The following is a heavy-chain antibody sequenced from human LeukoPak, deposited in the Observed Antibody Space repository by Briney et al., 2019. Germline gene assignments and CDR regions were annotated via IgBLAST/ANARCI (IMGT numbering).Heavy chain of an antibody. D-gene: IGHD6-13*01. Sequence: GGSLRLSCAASGFTFSSYAMHWVRQAPGKGLEWVAVISYDGSNKYYADSVKGRFTISRDNAKNSLYLQMNSLRAEDTAVYYCARLAAAGRMVYYYYYYMDVWGKGTTVTVSS. CDR3: ARLAAAGRMVYYYYYYMDV. V-gene: IGHV3-30-3*01. CDR1: GFTFSSYA. J-gene: IGHJ6*03. CDR2: ISYDGSNK.